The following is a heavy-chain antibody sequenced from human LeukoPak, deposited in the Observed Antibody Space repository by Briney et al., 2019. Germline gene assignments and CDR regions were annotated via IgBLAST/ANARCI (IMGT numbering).Heavy chain of an antibody. Sequence: PSETLSLTCAVYGGSFSGYYWSWIRQPPGKGLEWIGEINHSGSTNYNPSLKSRVTISVDTSKNQFSLKLSSVTAADTAVYYCARGPGRIVVVPAARVYYYGMDVWGKGTTVTVSS. V-gene: IGHV4-34*01. D-gene: IGHD2-2*01. CDR1: GGSFSGYY. CDR2: INHSGST. CDR3: ARGPGRIVVVPAARVYYYGMDV. J-gene: IGHJ6*04.